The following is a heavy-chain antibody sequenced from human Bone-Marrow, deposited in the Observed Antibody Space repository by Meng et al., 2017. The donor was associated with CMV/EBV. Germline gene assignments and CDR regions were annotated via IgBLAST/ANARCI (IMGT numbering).Heavy chain of an antibody. Sequence: GSLRLSCAVSGGSISSSNWWSWVRQPPGKGLEWIGEIYHSGSTNYNPSLKSRVTISVDKSKNQFSLKLSSVTAAGTAVYYCARDPVGAASGAFDILGQGTMVTVSS. D-gene: IGHD2-15*01. J-gene: IGHJ3*02. CDR3: ARDPVGAASGAFDI. CDR1: GGSISSSNW. CDR2: IYHSGST. V-gene: IGHV4-4*02.